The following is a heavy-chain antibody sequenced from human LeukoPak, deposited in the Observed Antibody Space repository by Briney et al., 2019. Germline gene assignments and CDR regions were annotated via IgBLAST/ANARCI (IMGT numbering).Heavy chain of an antibody. CDR3: ARDPYSSSWYPLYYYYMDV. CDR2: ISAYNGNT. Sequence: ASVKVSCKASGYTFTSYGISWVRQAPGQGLEWMGWISAYNGNTNYAQKLQGRVTMTTDTSTSTAYMELRSLRSDDTAVYYCARDPYSSSWYPLYYYYMDVWGKGTTVTISS. CDR1: GYTFTSYG. D-gene: IGHD6-13*01. V-gene: IGHV1-18*01. J-gene: IGHJ6*03.